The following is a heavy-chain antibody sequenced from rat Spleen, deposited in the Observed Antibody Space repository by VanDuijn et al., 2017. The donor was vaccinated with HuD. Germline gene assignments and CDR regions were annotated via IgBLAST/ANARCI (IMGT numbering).Heavy chain of an antibody. CDR2: ISYDGSTT. D-gene: IGHD1-2*01. CDR1: GFTFSNFD. V-gene: IGHV5-29*01. J-gene: IGHJ4*01. Sequence: EVQLVESGGGLMQPGRSLKLSCAVSGFTFSNFDMAWVRQAPTKGLEWVATISYDGSTTYYRDSVKGRFTISRDNAKNALYLQMNNLRSEDTAIYYCTRGAAISSYVMDAWGQGASVTVSS. CDR3: TRGAAISSYVMDA.